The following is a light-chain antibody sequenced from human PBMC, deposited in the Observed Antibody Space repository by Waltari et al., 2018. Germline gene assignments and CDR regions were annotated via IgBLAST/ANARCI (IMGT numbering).Light chain of an antibody. CDR1: QSVSSN. J-gene: IGKJ4*01. Sequence: EIVMTQSPATLSVSPGERATLSCRARQSVSSNLAWYQQKRGQAPRLLIYGASTRATGIPARFSGSGSGTEFTLTISSMQSEDFAVYYCQQYNNWPLTVGGGTKVEIK. V-gene: IGKV3-15*01. CDR2: GAS. CDR3: QQYNNWPLT.